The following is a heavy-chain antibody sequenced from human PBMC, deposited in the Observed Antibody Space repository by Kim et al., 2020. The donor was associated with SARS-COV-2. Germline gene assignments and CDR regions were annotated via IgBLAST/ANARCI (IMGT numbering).Heavy chain of an antibody. CDR1: GYTLTELS. CDR2: FDPEDGET. Sequence: ASVKVSCKVSGYTLTELSMHWVRQAPGKGLEWMGGFDPEDGETIYAQKFQGRVTMTEDTSTDTAYMELSSLRSEDTAVYYCATAGRAAGSLLFPGGAGTAMVTGWFDPWGQGTLVTVSS. CDR3: ATAGRAAGSLLFPGGAGTAMVTGWFDP. D-gene: IGHD5-18*01. J-gene: IGHJ5*02. V-gene: IGHV1-24*01.